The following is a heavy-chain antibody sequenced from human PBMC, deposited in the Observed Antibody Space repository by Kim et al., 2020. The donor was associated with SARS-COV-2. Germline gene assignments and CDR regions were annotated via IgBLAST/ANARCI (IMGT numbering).Heavy chain of an antibody. CDR3: ARFTAARPGGFDP. V-gene: IGHV4-59*13. CDR2: IYYSGST. D-gene: IGHD6-6*01. J-gene: IGHJ5*02. CDR1: GGSISSYY. Sequence: SETLSLTCTVSGGSISSYYWSWIRQPPGKGLEWIGYIYYSGSTNYNPSLKSRVTISVDTSKNQFSLKLSSVTAVDTAEYDCARFTAARPGGFDPWGQGT.